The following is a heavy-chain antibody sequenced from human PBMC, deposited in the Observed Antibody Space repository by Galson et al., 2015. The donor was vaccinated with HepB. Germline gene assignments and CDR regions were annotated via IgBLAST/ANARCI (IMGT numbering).Heavy chain of an antibody. CDR3: ARAGTGPSSSWYYYYYGMDV. D-gene: IGHD6-13*01. V-gene: IGHV3-33*08. Sequence: SLRLSCAASGFTFSSYGMHWVRQAPGKGLEWVAVIWYDGSNKYYVDSVEGRFTISRDNAKNSLYLQMNSLRAEDTAVYYCARAGTGPSSSWYYYYYGMDVWGQGTTVTVSS. J-gene: IGHJ6*02. CDR1: GFTFSSYG. CDR2: IWYDGSNK.